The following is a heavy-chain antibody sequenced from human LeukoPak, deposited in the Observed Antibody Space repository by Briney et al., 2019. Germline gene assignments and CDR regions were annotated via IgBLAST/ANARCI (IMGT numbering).Heavy chain of an antibody. CDR2: ISSSSSTI. CDR1: GFTFSSYS. J-gene: IGHJ3*01. CDR3: ARESTMLST. V-gene: IGHV3-48*04. D-gene: IGHD3-10*01. Sequence: GGSLRLSCAASGFTFSSYSMNWVRQAPGKGLEWVSYISSSSSTIYYADSVKGRFTISRDNAKNSLYLQMNSLRAEDTAVYYCARESTMLSTWGQGTMVTVSS.